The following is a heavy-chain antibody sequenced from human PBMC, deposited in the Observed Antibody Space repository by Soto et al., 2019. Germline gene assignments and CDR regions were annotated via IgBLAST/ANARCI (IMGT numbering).Heavy chain of an antibody. CDR1: GYTFTGYY. CDR3: ARSRVILGSGYGMDV. D-gene: IGHD1-26*01. CDR2: INPNSGGT. V-gene: IGHV1-2*04. Sequence: ASVKVSCKASGYTFTGYYMHWVRQAPGQGLEWMGWINPNSGGTNYAQKFQGWVTMTRDTSISTAYMGLGRLRSDDTAVYYCARSRVILGSGYGMDVWGQGTTVTVSS. J-gene: IGHJ6*02.